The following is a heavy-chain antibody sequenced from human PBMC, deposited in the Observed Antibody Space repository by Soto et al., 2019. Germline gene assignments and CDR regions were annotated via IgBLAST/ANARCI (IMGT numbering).Heavy chain of an antibody. CDR2: IDPSQSYI. Sequence: PGESLKISCEGSGYSLTTHWINWVRQMPGKGLEWMGRIDPSQSYINYSPSFQGHVTISADKSTSKAYLQWSSLEASDTAIYYCAVFRSSWFGEGRLDSWGPGTLVTSPQ. CDR1: GYSLTTHW. D-gene: IGHD6-13*01. J-gene: IGHJ4*02. CDR3: AVFRSSWFGEGRLDS. V-gene: IGHV5-10-1*01.